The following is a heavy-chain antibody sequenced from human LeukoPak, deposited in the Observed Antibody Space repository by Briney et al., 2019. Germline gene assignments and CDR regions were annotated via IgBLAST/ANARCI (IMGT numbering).Heavy chain of an antibody. Sequence: GGSLRLSCTVSGFTVSSNSMSWVRQAPGKGLEWVSFIYSDNTHYSDSVKGRFTISRDNAKNSLYLQIISLRAEDTAMYYCVKPHYYSSGSLNWGQGTLVTVSS. CDR3: VKPHYYSSGSLN. CDR1: GFTVSSNS. J-gene: IGHJ4*02. V-gene: IGHV3-53*01. CDR2: IYSDNT. D-gene: IGHD3-10*01.